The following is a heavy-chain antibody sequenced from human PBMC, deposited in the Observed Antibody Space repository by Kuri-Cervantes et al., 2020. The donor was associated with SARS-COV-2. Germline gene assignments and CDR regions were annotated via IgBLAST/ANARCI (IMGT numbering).Heavy chain of an antibody. CDR1: GYTFTSYY. Sequence: SVKVPCKASGYTFTSYYMHWVRQAPGQGLEWMGIINPSGGSTCYEQKFQGRVTMTRDTSTSTAYMELSSLRSEDTAVYYCARDPYYYDSSGYHGSDYWGQGTLVTVSS. CDR3: ARDPYYYDSSGYHGSDY. CDR2: INPSGGST. V-gene: IGHV1-46*01. D-gene: IGHD3-22*01. J-gene: IGHJ4*02.